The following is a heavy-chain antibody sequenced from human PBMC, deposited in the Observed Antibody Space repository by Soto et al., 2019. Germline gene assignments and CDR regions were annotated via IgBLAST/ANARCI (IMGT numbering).Heavy chain of an antibody. CDR1: GYTFTSYY. D-gene: IGHD6-13*01. Sequence: ASVEVSCKASGYTFTSYYMHWVRQAPGQGLEWMGIINPSGGSTSYAQKFQGRVTMTRDTSTSTVYMELSSLRSEDTAVYYCARVSRANPEYSSGWYLDHWGQGTRVTVSS. J-gene: IGHJ4*02. CDR2: INPSGGST. V-gene: IGHV1-46*01. CDR3: ARVSRANPEYSSGWYLDH.